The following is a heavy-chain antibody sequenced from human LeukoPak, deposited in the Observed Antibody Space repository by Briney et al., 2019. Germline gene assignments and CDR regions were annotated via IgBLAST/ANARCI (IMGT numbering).Heavy chain of an antibody. CDR1: GGSFSDYY. J-gene: IGHJ4*02. Sequence: SETLSLTCAVYGGSFSDYYWSWIRQSPGKGLQWIGEINHSGSTNYNPSLKSRVTISVDTSKNQFSLKLSSVTAADTAVYYCARYPYYYGSGSYDYWGQGTLVTVSS. CDR2: INHSGST. D-gene: IGHD3-10*01. CDR3: ARYPYYYGSGSYDY. V-gene: IGHV4-34*01.